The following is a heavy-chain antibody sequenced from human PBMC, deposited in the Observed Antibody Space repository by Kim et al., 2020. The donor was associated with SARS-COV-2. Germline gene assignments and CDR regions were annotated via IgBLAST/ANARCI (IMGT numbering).Heavy chain of an antibody. J-gene: IGHJ6*02. Sequence: SLKSRVTISVDTSKNQFSLKLSSVTAADTAVYYWARGPLVRPYYYYGMDVWGQGTTVTVSS. D-gene: IGHD2-2*01. V-gene: IGHV4-34*01. CDR3: ARGPLVRPYYYYGMDV.